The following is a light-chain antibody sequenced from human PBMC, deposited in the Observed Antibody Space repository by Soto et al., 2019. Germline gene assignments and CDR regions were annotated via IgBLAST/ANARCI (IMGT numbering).Light chain of an antibody. CDR1: SSDVGGYNY. V-gene: IGLV2-14*01. Sequence: QSALTQPASVSGSPGQSITISCTGTSSDVGGYNYVSWYQQHPGKAPKLMIYDVSKRPSGVSNRFSGSKSGNTASLTISGLPAEDEADYYCSSYTRSSTFVVFGGGTKLTVL. CDR2: DVS. CDR3: SSYTRSSTFVV. J-gene: IGLJ2*01.